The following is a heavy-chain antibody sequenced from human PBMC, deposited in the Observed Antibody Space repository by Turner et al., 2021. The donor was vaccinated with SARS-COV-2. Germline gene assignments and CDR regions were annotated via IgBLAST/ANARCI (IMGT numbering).Heavy chain of an antibody. CDR2: IYYSGST. CDR1: GGSISSSSYY. D-gene: IGHD3-10*01. Sequence: QLQLQESGPGLVKPSETLSLTCTVSGGSISSSSYYWGWIRQPPGKGLEWIGSIYYSGSTYYNPSLKSRVTISVDTSKNQFSLKLSSVTAADTAVYYRARLPVGYYGSGSYYHYGMDVWGQGTTVTVS. J-gene: IGHJ6*02. CDR3: ARLPVGYYGSGSYYHYGMDV. V-gene: IGHV4-39*01.